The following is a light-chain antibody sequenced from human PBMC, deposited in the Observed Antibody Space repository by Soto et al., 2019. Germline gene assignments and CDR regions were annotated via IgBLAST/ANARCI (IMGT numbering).Light chain of an antibody. CDR1: SSNIGGNS. CDR3: GAWDSSLSDSL. CDR2: DDN. Sequence: QSVLTQPPSVSAAPGQKVTISCSGSSSNIGGNSVSWYQQLPGTAPKLLIYDDNKRPSGIPDRFSGSKSGKSATLGITGFQTGDEADYYCGAWDSSLSDSLFGNATKVTV. V-gene: IGLV1-51*01. J-gene: IGLJ1*01.